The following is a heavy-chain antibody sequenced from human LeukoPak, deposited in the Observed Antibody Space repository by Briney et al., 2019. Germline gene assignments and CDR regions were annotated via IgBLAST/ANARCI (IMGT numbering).Heavy chain of an antibody. D-gene: IGHD3/OR15-3a*01. CDR1: GGSFSGYY. V-gene: IGHV4-34*01. Sequence: SETLSLTCAVYGGSFSGYYWSWIRQPPGKGLEWIGEINHSGSTNYNPSLKSRVTISVDTSKNQFSLKLSSVTAADTAVYYCARGRRTGHYTTPYDAFDIWGQGTMVTVSS. J-gene: IGHJ3*02. CDR3: ARGRRTGHYTTPYDAFDI. CDR2: INHSGST.